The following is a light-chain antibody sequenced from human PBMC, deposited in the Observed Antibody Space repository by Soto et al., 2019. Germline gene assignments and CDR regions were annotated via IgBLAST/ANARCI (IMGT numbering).Light chain of an antibody. CDR1: SSDVGGYNY. CDR3: SSYAGSNNLV. V-gene: IGLV2-8*01. CDR2: EVS. Sequence: QSALTQPPSASGSPGQSVTISWTGTSSDVGGYNYVSWYQQHPGKAPKLMIYEVSERPTGVPDRFSGSKSGNTAALTVSGLQAEDEAEYYCSSYAGSNNLVFGGGTKVTVL. J-gene: IGLJ3*02.